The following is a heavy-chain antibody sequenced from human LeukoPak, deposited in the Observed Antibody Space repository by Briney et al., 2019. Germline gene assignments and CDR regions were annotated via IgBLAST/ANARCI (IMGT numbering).Heavy chain of an antibody. J-gene: IGHJ4*02. CDR2: FHPEEGKT. D-gene: IGHD1-26*01. V-gene: IGHV1-24*01. CDR1: GHTLTELS. Sequence: ASVKVSCKVSGHTLTELSMHWVRQAPGKGLEWMGGFHPEEGKTTYAEDFQGRVTMTEDTSLDTAYLELRSLRPDDTAVYYCATDLGWEQLWGYWGQGTLITVSS. CDR3: ATDLGWEQLWGY.